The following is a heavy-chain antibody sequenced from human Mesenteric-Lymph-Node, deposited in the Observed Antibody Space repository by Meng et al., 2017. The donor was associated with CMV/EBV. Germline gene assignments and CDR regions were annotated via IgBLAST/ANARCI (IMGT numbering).Heavy chain of an antibody. CDR2: IYSGGST. Sequence: GESLKISCAASGFTVSSYYINWVRQAPGKGLEWVSVIYSGGSTYYADSVKGRFTISRDNAKNSVFLQIKSLRVEDTAMYYCARGPRWLDPWGQGTLVTVSS. V-gene: IGHV3-66*01. CDR3: ARGPRWLDP. CDR1: GFTVSSYY. J-gene: IGHJ5*02.